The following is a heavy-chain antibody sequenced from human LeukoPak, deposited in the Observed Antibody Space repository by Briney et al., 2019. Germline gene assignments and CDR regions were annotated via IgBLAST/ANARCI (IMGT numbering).Heavy chain of an antibody. Sequence: GGSLRLSCAASGFTFSSYWMSWVRQAPGKGLEWVANIKQDGSEKYYVDSVKGRFTISRDNAKNSLYLQMNSLRAEDTAVYYCARGIGYYGSGSQNWFDPWGQGTLVTVSS. CDR2: IKQDGSEK. V-gene: IGHV3-7*01. CDR3: ARGIGYYGSGSQNWFDP. D-gene: IGHD3-10*01. CDR1: GFTFSSYW. J-gene: IGHJ5*02.